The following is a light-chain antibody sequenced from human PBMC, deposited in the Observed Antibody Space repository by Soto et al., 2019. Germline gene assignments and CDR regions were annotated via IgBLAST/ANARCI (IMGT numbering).Light chain of an antibody. V-gene: IGKV3-15*01. Sequence: EIGMTQSPATLSVSPGERATLSCRASQSVSSNLAWYQQKPGQAPRLLIYGASTRAAGIPARFSGSGSGTEFTLTISSLQSEDFAVYYCKQYNNWLRTFGQGTRVDIK. CDR3: KQYNNWLRT. J-gene: IGKJ1*01. CDR2: GAS. CDR1: QSVSSN.